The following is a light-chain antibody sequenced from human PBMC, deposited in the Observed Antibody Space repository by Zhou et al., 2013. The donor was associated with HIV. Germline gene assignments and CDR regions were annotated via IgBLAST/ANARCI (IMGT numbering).Light chain of an antibody. CDR1: QSISTY. Sequence: DIQMTQSPSSLSASVGARVTITCRASQSISTYVNWYEQKPGKAPKLLIYTASNLQSGVPSRFSGSGYGTDFTLTISSLQPEDFANYYCQQSYTTPETFGGGPRWRSN. J-gene: IGKJ4*01. CDR2: TAS. CDR3: QQSYTTPET. V-gene: IGKV1-39*01.